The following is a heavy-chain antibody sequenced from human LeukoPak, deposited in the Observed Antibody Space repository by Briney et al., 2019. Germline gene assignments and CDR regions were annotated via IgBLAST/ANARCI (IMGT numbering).Heavy chain of an antibody. D-gene: IGHD2-2*02. J-gene: IGHJ4*02. Sequence: GGSLRLSSSASGFTFTAYAMMSASQAPGKGLERASVISGSGGNTYYADSVKGRLTIYRDNSKNTMYLQMNSLRAEGTAAYYCAKEGCTSTNCYRNWWGQGTLVTVSS. CDR1: GFTFTAYA. V-gene: IGHV3-23*01. CDR3: AKEGCTSTNCYRNW. CDR2: ISGSGGNT.